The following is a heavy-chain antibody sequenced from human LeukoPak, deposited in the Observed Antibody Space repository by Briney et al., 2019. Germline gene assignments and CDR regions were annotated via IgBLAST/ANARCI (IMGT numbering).Heavy chain of an antibody. J-gene: IGHJ4*02. Sequence: PSKTLSLTCTVSGGSINIRNYYWAWIRQPPGRQLEWIGSVYSSGSLYYNPSLKSRVTILVDTSKNQFPLKLNSVTAADTAVYYCARDRRQRDYFDFWGQGARVSVSS. D-gene: IGHD1-1*01. CDR3: ARDRRQRDYFDF. CDR2: VYSSGSL. V-gene: IGHV4-39*06. CDR1: GGSINIRNYY.